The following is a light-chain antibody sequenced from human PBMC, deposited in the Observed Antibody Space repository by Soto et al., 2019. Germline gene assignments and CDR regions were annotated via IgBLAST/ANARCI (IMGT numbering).Light chain of an antibody. V-gene: IGLV2-23*02. CDR2: EVS. Sequence: QSALTQPASVSGSPGQSITISCTGTSSDVGSYNLVSWYQQHPGKAPKLMIYEVSKRPSGVSNRFSGSKSGNTASLAISGLQAEDEGDYYCCSYAGSSTSHVVFGGGTKVTVL. CDR3: CSYAGSSTSHVV. J-gene: IGLJ2*01. CDR1: SSDVGSYNL.